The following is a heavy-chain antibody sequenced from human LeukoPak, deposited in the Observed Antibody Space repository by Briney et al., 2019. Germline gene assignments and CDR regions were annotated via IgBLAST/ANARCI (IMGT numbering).Heavy chain of an antibody. CDR1: GASISTIISY. D-gene: IGHD6-19*01. CDR3: ARDQGAVAGIDP. Sequence: SETLSLTCTVSGASISTIISYWGWIRQTPGKGLEWIGSIYYSGTTYYNPSLESRVTISIDTSKNQFSVKLTSVTAADTAVYYCARDQGAVAGIDPWGQGTLVAVSS. J-gene: IGHJ5*02. V-gene: IGHV4-39*07. CDR2: IYYSGTT.